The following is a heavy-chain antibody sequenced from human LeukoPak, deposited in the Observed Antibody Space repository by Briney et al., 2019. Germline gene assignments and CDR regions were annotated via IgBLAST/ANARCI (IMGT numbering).Heavy chain of an antibody. J-gene: IGHJ4*02. CDR1: GFTFSSYG. Sequence: GGSLRLSCAASGFTFSSYGMHWVRQAPGKGLEWVAVIWYDGSNEYYADSVKGRFTISRDNSKNTLYLQMNSLRAEDTAVYYCAGGYNYYDSSGYPSPFDYWGQGTLVTVSS. CDR2: IWYDGSNE. D-gene: IGHD3-22*01. CDR3: AGGYNYYDSSGYPSPFDY. V-gene: IGHV3-33*01.